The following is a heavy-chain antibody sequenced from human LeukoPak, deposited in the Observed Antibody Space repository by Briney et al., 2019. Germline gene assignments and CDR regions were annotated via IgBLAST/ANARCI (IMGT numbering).Heavy chain of an antibody. CDR2: INPKSGGT. Sequence: ASVTVSSTASGYTFTGYYMHWVRQAPGQGLEWMGWINPKSGGTNYAQKFQGRVTMTRDTSIHTAYMELSRLRSDDTAVYYCAREEYGFDPWGQGTLVTVSS. CDR1: GYTFTGYY. CDR3: AREEYGFDP. V-gene: IGHV1-2*02. J-gene: IGHJ5*02. D-gene: IGHD2-2*01.